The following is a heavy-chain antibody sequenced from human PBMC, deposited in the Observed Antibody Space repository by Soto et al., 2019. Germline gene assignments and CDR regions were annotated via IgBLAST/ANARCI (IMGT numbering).Heavy chain of an antibody. CDR2: LSGNSGTT. D-gene: IGHD3-3*01. CDR1: GFTFSTYA. V-gene: IGHV3-23*01. CDR3: AKGSKFTIFSPNDY. Sequence: EVQVLESGGGLVQPGGSLRLSCAASGFTFSTYAMTWVRQAPGKGLEWVSALSGNSGTTYFGDSVKGRFTISRDNSRNTVYLQMSSLRAEDTALYYCAKGSKFTIFSPNDYWGQGTLVTVSS. J-gene: IGHJ4*02.